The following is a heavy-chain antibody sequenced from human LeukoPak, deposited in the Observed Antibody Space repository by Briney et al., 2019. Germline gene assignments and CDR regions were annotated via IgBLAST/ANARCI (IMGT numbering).Heavy chain of an antibody. V-gene: IGHV4-4*07. D-gene: IGHD3-10*01. CDR3: AREKRMVRGVIIHNWFDP. CDR1: GGSISSYY. CDR2: MYTSGST. Sequence: SETLSLTCTVSGGSISSYYWSWLRQPAGKGLEWIGRMYTSGSTNYNPSLKSRVTMSVDTSKNQFSLKLSSVTAADTAVYYCAREKRMVRGVIIHNWFDPWGQGTLVTVSS. J-gene: IGHJ5*02.